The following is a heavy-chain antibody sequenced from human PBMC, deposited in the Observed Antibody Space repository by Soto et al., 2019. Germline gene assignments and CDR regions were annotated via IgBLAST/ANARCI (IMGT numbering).Heavy chain of an antibody. Sequence: GESLQISCKGSGYTFTNYWIACVRKMPGKGLEWMGIIYPVDSNTKYHPSFQGQVTISADKSITTTYLRWTSLKASDTAIYYCAASIFYYGMDVWGQGTTVTVSS. V-gene: IGHV5-51*01. J-gene: IGHJ6*02. CDR3: AASIFYYGMDV. CDR2: IYPVDSNT. CDR1: GYTFTNYW.